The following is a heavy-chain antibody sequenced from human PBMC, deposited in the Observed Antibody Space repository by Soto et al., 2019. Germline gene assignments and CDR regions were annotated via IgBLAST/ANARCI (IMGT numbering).Heavy chain of an antibody. Sequence: SQTLSLTCAVCGGSFSGYYWNWFRQPPGKGLEWIGEINHSGSTNYTPSLKSRVTISVDTSKNQFSMKLSSVPAADTAVYYCARYAKNRGYSYGFDYWGRGTLVTVSS. J-gene: IGHJ4*02. D-gene: IGHD5-18*01. CDR1: GGSFSGYY. CDR2: INHSGST. V-gene: IGHV4-34*01. CDR3: ARYAKNRGYSYGFDY.